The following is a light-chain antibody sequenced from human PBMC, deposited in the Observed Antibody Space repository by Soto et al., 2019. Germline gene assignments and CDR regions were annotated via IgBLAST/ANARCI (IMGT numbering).Light chain of an antibody. Sequence: EIVMTQSPVTLSVSPGERATLSCRASQSVSSKLAWYQQKPGQAPRLLIYGASTRATGIPARFSGCGSGTEFTLSISSLQSEDFAVYYCQQYNNWPQTFGQGTKLEIK. CDR2: GAS. V-gene: IGKV3-15*01. CDR1: QSVSSK. CDR3: QQYNNWPQT. J-gene: IGKJ2*01.